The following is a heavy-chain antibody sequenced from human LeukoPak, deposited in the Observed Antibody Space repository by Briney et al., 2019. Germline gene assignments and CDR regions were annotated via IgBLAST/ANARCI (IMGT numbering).Heavy chain of an antibody. D-gene: IGHD5-12*01. Sequence: GGSLRLSCAASGFTFTSHAMSWVRQAPGKGLEWVSSISSSGGSTYYADSVTGRFTISRENSKNTVYLQMNSLGVEDTAVYYCARDCGASGCDYWGQGTLVTVSS. CDR3: ARDCGASGCDY. CDR2: ISSSGGST. J-gene: IGHJ4*02. V-gene: IGHV3-23*01. CDR1: GFTFTSHA.